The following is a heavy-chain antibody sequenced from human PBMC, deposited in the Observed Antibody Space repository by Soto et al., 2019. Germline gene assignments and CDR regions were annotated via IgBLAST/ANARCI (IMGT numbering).Heavy chain of an antibody. CDR1: GYTFTGYY. CDR3: ARGATFIAVAAKDAFDI. CDR2: INPNSGGT. Sequence: ASVKVSCKASGYTFTGYYMHWVRQAPGQGLEWMGWINPNSGGTNYAQKFQGWVTMTRDTSISTAYMELSRLRSDDTAVYYCARGATFIAVAAKDAFDIWGQGTMVTVSS. D-gene: IGHD6-19*01. J-gene: IGHJ3*02. V-gene: IGHV1-2*04.